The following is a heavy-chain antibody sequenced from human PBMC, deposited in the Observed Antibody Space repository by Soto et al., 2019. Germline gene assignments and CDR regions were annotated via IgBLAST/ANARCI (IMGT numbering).Heavy chain of an antibody. D-gene: IGHD2-15*01. Sequence: PSETLSLTCAVSGGSISGGGYSWNWIRQPPGKGLEWIGYIYHSGSTYNSPSLKSRVTISVDRSKNQFSLKLSSVTAADTAVYYCARGLEVIAATPQWDYWGQGTLVTVSS. CDR1: GGSISGGGYS. CDR3: ARGLEVIAATPQWDY. V-gene: IGHV4-30-2*01. CDR2: IYHSGST. J-gene: IGHJ4*02.